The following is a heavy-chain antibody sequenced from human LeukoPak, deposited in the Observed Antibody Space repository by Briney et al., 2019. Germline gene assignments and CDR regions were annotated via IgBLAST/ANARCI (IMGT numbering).Heavy chain of an antibody. D-gene: IGHD3-3*01. CDR1: GGSINSSNYY. J-gene: IGHJ6*04. CDR3: ARHLAAWSGYFMDV. V-gene: IGHV4-39*01. Sequence: SETLFLTCTVSGGSINSSNYYWGWIRQPPGKGLEWIGSLYYSESTYYNPSLKSRVTLSVDTSKNQFSLKLSSVTAADTAVYYCARHLAAWSGYFMDVWGKGTTVTVSS. CDR2: LYYSEST.